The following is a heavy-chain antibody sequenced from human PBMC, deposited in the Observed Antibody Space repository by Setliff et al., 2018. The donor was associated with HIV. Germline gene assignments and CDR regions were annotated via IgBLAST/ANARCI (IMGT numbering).Heavy chain of an antibody. CDR1: GFSLRTSGVG. J-gene: IGHJ4*02. CDR3: ARVSGSGYYSYFDQ. Sequence: SGPMLVNPTQTLTLTCTFSGFSLRTSGVGVGWIRQPPGKAPEWLALIFWDDDKRYSPSLKTRLTINKDTSKNQVVLTMTNMDPVDTATYYCARVSGSGYYSYFDQWGQGTLVTVSS. D-gene: IGHD3-22*01. CDR2: IFWDDDK. V-gene: IGHV2-5*02.